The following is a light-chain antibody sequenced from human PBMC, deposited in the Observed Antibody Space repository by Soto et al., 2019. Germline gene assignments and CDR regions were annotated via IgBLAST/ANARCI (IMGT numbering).Light chain of an antibody. J-gene: IGLJ1*01. V-gene: IGLV2-8*01. Sequence: LTQPPSAAGSPGQAVTISFTGTSSDVADYKDVSWYQQHPGKAPKLIIYEVTKRPSGVPDRFSGSKSGNTASLTVSGLQAEDEADYYCSSNAGSDNYVFGPGTKVTVL. CDR3: SSNAGSDNYV. CDR2: EVT. CDR1: SSDVADYKD.